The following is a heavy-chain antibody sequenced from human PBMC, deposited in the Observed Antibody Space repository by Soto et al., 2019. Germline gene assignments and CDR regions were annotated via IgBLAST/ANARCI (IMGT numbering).Heavy chain of an antibody. J-gene: IGHJ4*02. Sequence: QVQLVQSGAEEKKPGASVKVSCKASEYTFTNYALHWVRQAPGQRLEWMGWINAGNGNTKYSQKFQGRVTITRDTSASTAYMELSSLKSEDTAIYYCARDILFDYWGQGTLVTVSS. CDR2: INAGNGNT. D-gene: IGHD2-15*01. V-gene: IGHV1-3*05. CDR3: ARDILFDY. CDR1: EYTFTNYA.